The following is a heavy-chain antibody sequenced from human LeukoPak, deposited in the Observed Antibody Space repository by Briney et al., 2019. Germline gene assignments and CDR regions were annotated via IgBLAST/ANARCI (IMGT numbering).Heavy chain of an antibody. CDR3: ARGGPVPGFWSGYYDTPGAFDI. Sequence: ASVKVSCKASGGTFSSYAISWVRQAPGQGLEWTGGIIPIFGTANYAQKFQGRVTITTDESTSTAYMELSSLRSEDTAVYYCARGGPVPGFWSGYYDTPGAFDIWGQGTMVTVSS. CDR1: GGTFSSYA. CDR2: IIPIFGTA. V-gene: IGHV1-69*05. J-gene: IGHJ3*02. D-gene: IGHD3-3*01.